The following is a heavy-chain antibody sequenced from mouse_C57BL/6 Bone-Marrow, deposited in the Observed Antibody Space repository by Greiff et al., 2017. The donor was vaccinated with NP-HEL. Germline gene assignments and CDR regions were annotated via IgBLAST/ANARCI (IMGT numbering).Heavy chain of an antibody. CDR2: IHPNSGST. V-gene: IGHV1-64*01. D-gene: IGHD1-1*01. CDR3: ASYGQVPYFDY. CDR1: GYTFTSYW. Sequence: QVQLKQPGAELVKPGASVKLSCKASGYTFTSYWMHWVKQRPGQGLEWIGMIHPNSGSTNYNEKFKSKATLTVDKSSSTACMQLSSLTSEDSAVYYCASYGQVPYFDYWGQGTTLTVSS. J-gene: IGHJ2*01.